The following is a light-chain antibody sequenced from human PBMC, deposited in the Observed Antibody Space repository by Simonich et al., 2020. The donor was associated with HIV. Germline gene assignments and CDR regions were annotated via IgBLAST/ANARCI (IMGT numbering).Light chain of an antibody. Sequence: IVMTQSPDSLAVSLGERATINCQSSQSVLYTSNNKNYLAWYQPKPGHPPNLLIYWASTRESGVPDRFSASGSGTDFTLTISSLQAEDVAIYYCQQYYSTPPTFGQGTKVEIK. CDR2: WAS. V-gene: IGKV4-1*01. J-gene: IGKJ1*01. CDR3: QQYYSTPPT. CDR1: QSVLYTSNNKNY.